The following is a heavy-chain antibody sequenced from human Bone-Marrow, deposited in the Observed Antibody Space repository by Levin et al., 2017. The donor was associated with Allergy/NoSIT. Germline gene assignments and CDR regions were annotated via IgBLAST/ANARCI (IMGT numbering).Heavy chain of an antibody. Sequence: GESLKISCAASGFTFNNYDMHWVRQAPGKGLEWVAFISYDGSNKHYADSVKGRFTISRDNSKNTLYLQMNSLRAEDTAVYYCAKVSLPSEMATLRRDFGAFHIWGQGTMVTVSS. J-gene: IGHJ3*02. CDR2: ISYDGSNK. D-gene: IGHD5-24*01. CDR1: GFTFNNYD. CDR3: AKVSLPSEMATLRRDFGAFHI. V-gene: IGHV3-30*18.